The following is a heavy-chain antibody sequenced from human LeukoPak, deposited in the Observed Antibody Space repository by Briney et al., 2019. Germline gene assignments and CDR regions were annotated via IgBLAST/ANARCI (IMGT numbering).Heavy chain of an antibody. Sequence: SETLSLTCTVSGGSISSYYWSWIRQPAGKGLEWIGRIYTSGSTNYNPSLKSRVTMSVDTSKNQFSLKLSSVTAADTAVYYCARDGRTMVRGVRGAFDIWGQGTMVTVSS. CDR1: GGSISSYY. CDR2: IYTSGST. D-gene: IGHD3-10*01. V-gene: IGHV4-4*07. J-gene: IGHJ3*02. CDR3: ARDGRTMVRGVRGAFDI.